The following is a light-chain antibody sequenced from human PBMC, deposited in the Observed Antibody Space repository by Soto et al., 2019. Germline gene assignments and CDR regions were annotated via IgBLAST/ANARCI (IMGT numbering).Light chain of an antibody. Sequence: QSALTQPASVSGSPGQSITISCTGSSSDIGAFNYVSWYRNHPGKAPKLMIYEVNKRPSGVSNRFSGSKSDNTASLTISGLQAEDGADYYCTSYTRSNIYVFGPGTKVTVL. CDR1: SSDIGAFNY. V-gene: IGLV2-14*01. CDR2: EVN. J-gene: IGLJ1*01. CDR3: TSYTRSNIYV.